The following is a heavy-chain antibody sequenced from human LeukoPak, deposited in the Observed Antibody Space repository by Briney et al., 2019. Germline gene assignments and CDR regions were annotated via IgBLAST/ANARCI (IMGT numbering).Heavy chain of an antibody. Sequence: PSETLSLTCTVSGGSISSYYWSWIWQPPGKGLEWIGYIYYSGSTNYNPSLKSRVTISVDTSKNQFSLKLSSVTAADTAVYYCARSTVYGDYIDYWGQGTLVTVSS. V-gene: IGHV4-59*08. CDR2: IYYSGST. J-gene: IGHJ4*02. CDR3: ARSTVYGDYIDY. D-gene: IGHD4-17*01. CDR1: GGSISSYY.